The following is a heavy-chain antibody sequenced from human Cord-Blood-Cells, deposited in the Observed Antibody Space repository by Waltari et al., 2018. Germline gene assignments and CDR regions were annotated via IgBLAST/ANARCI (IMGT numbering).Heavy chain of an antibody. V-gene: IGHV3-53*01. CDR1: VFTVRSAH. D-gene: IGHD6-13*01. Sequence: EVQLWESGGGLIQLGGSLRISCAASVFTVRSAHISWARQAQGKGLECVSVIYSGGSTYYADSVKGRFTISRDNSKNTLYLQMNSLRAEDTAVYYCARAIAAAGDAFDIWGQGTMVTVSS. CDR3: ARAIAAAGDAFDI. CDR2: IYSGGST. J-gene: IGHJ3*02.